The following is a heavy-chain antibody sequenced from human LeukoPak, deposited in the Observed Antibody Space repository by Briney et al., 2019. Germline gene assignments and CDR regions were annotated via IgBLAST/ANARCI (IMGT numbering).Heavy chain of an antibody. CDR1: SGSISSSSYD. V-gene: IGHV4-39*07. D-gene: IGHD6-13*01. Sequence: SETLSLTCTVSSGSISSSSYDWGWIRQPPGKRLEWIGSIYYSGSTYYDPSLKSRVTISVDTSKNQFSLKLSSVTAADTAVYYCARGEYNSSWGFQHWGQGTLVTVSS. J-gene: IGHJ1*01. CDR2: IYYSGST. CDR3: ARGEYNSSWGFQH.